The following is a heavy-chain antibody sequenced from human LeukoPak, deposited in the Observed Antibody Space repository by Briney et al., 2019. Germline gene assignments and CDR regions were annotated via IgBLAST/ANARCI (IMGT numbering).Heavy chain of an antibody. J-gene: IGHJ5*02. D-gene: IGHD4-17*01. CDR3: ARLLYDYGDYLTAYNWFDP. Sequence: SETLSLTCTVSGGSISSYYWSWIRQPPGKGLEWIGYIYYSGSTNYNPSLKSRVTISVDTSKNQFSLKLSSVTAADTAVYYCARLLYDYGDYLTAYNWFDPWGQGTLVTVSS. V-gene: IGHV4-59*08. CDR2: IYYSGST. CDR1: GGSISSYY.